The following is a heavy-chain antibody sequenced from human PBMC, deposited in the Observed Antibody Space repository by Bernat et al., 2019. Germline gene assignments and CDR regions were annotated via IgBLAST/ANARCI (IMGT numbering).Heavy chain of an antibody. CDR3: ARGPVGATPYGMDV. CDR2: INPSGGST. D-gene: IGHD1-26*01. Sequence: QVQLVQSGAEVKKPGASVKVSCKASGYTFTSYYMHWVRQAPGQGLEWMGIINPSGGSTSYAQKFQGRVTMTRDTTTSPFYMELSSLRSEDTAEYYCARGPVGATPYGMDVWGQGTTVTVSS. V-gene: IGHV1-46*01. CDR1: GYTFTSYY. J-gene: IGHJ6*02.